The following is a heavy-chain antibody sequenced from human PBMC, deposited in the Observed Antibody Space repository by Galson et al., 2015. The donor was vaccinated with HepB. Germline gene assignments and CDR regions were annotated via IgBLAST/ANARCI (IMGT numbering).Heavy chain of an antibody. V-gene: IGHV1-3*01. Sequence: SVKVSCKASGYTFTGSAMHWVRQAPGQRLEWMGWINPGNGYIKYSQKFQDRVTITRDTSASTTYMDLSSLRSEDTAVYYCVRDQGAGYFDYWGQGALVTVSS. J-gene: IGHJ4*02. D-gene: IGHD6-13*01. CDR3: VRDQGAGYFDY. CDR1: GYTFTGSA. CDR2: INPGNGYI.